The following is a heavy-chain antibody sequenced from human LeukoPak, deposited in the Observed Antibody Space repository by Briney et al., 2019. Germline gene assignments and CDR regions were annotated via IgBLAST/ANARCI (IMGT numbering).Heavy chain of an antibody. J-gene: IGHJ6*03. Sequence: SETLSLTCTVSGGSIDDDTYYWGWIRQPPGKGLEWIGAIFHSGSTYYNPSLESRVSISADTSGKQFSLRLHSVTAADTAVYFCARHWRPLVQGVIYYYYYMDVWGKGTTVTVSS. CDR2: IFHSGST. D-gene: IGHD3-10*01. V-gene: IGHV4-39*01. CDR1: GGSIDDDTYY. CDR3: ARHWRPLVQGVIYYYYYMDV.